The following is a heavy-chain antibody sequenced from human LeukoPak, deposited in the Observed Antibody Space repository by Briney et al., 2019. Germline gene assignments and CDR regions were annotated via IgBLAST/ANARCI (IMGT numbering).Heavy chain of an antibody. J-gene: IGHJ3*02. CDR1: GGSISSSSYY. D-gene: IGHD3-9*01. CDR2: IYYSGST. CDR3: ARPALRYFDWLPQDAFDI. Sequence: SETLSLTRTVSGGSISSSSYYWGWIRQPPGKGLEWIGSIYYSGSTYYNPSLKSRVTISVDTSKNQFSLKLSSVTAADTAVYYCARPALRYFDWLPQDAFDIWGQGTMVTVSS. V-gene: IGHV4-39*01.